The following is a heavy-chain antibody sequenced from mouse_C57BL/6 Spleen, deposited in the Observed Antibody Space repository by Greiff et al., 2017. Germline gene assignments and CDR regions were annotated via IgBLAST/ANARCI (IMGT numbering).Heavy chain of an antibody. Sequence: EVQLVESGGGLVKPGGSLKLSCAASGFTFSDYGMHWVRQAPEKGLEWVAYISSGSSTIYYADTVKGRFTISRDNAKNTLFLQMTSLRSEDTAMYYCARTPPYYGNPYYAMDYWGQGTSVTVSS. J-gene: IGHJ4*01. CDR2: ISSGSSTI. CDR1: GFTFSDYG. D-gene: IGHD2-10*01. CDR3: ARTPPYYGNPYYAMDY. V-gene: IGHV5-17*01.